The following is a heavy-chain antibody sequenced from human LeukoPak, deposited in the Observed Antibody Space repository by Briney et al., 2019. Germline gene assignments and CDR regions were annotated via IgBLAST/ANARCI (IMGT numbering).Heavy chain of an antibody. CDR3: AKLENSGSPPGFDY. CDR1: GFTFSNYW. J-gene: IGHJ4*02. CDR2: INSDARST. D-gene: IGHD1-26*01. V-gene: IGHV3-74*01. Sequence: GGSLRLSCAASGFTFSNYWMHWVRQAPGKGLVWVSRINSDARSTSYADSVKGRFTISRDNSKNTLYLQMNSLRAEDTAIYYCAKLENSGSPPGFDYWGQGTLVTVSS.